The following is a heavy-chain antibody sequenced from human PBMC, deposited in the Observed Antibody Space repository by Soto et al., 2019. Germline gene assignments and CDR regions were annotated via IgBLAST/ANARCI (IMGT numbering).Heavy chain of an antibody. D-gene: IGHD3-9*01. CDR3: VRHSRYFDSNWFDP. V-gene: IGHV4-39*01. CDR1: GGSFSSSAYC. Sequence: PSETLSLTCTVSGGSFSSSAYCWGWIRQPPGKGLEWIGSMYNSGSTYYNPSLKSRVTLSVDTSKNQFSLKLSSVTAADTAVYYCVRHSRYFDSNWFDPWGQGTLVTVSS. CDR2: MYNSGST. J-gene: IGHJ5*02.